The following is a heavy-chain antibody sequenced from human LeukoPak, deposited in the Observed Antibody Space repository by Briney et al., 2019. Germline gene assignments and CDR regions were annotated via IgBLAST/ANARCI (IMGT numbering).Heavy chain of an antibody. CDR1: GGSFSGYY. D-gene: IGHD3-10*01. V-gene: IGHV4-34*01. CDR3: VRDAVRGVIAWFDP. Sequence: SETLSLTCAVYGGSFSGYYWSWIRQPPGKGLEWIGEINHSGSTNYNPSLKSRVTISVDTSKNQFSLKLSSVTAADTAVYYCVRDAVRGVIAWFDPWGQGTLVTVSS. J-gene: IGHJ5*02. CDR2: INHSGST.